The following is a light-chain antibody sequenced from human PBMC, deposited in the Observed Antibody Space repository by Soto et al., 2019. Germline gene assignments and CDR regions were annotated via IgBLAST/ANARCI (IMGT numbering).Light chain of an antibody. J-gene: IGLJ1*01. V-gene: IGLV1-40*01. CDR1: SSNIGAGYN. Sequence: QPVLTQPPSVSGAPGQRLTISCTGSSSNIGAGYNVHWYQQLPGTAPKLLIYGNINRPSGVPDRFSGSRSGTSASLAITGLQAGDEADYYCQSFDNSLSGTYVFGTGTQLTVL. CDR2: GNI. CDR3: QSFDNSLSGTYV.